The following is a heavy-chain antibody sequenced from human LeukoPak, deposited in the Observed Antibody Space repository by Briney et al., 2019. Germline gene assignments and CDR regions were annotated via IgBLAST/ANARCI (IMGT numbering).Heavy chain of an antibody. V-gene: IGHV3-66*01. D-gene: IGHD3-10*01. Sequence: PGGSLRLSCAASGFTVSNNYMSWVRQAPGKGLEWVSVIYSGDTTYYADSVRGRCTISRDNSKTTLSLQMDNLRAEDTAVYYCARITMVRGTHGFDIWGQGTMVTVSS. CDR2: IYSGDTT. J-gene: IGHJ3*02. CDR1: GFTVSNNY. CDR3: ARITMVRGTHGFDI.